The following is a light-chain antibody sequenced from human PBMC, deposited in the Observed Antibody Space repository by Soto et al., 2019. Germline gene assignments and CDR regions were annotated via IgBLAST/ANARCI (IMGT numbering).Light chain of an antibody. Sequence: QSVLTQPNSVSGAPGQRVTISCTGSSSNIGAGYDVHWYQQLPGTVPKLLIHGNSNRPSGVPDRFSGSKSGTTASLAITGLQAEYEADYYCQSDDSSLSGYVFGSGTKLTVL. V-gene: IGLV1-40*01. CDR2: GNS. J-gene: IGLJ1*01. CDR3: QSDDSSLSGYV. CDR1: SSNIGAGYD.